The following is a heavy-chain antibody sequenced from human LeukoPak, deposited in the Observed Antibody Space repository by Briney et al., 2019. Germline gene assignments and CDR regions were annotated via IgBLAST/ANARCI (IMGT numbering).Heavy chain of an antibody. CDR3: QMVGARDYYYYGMDV. CDR1: GYTFTGYY. V-gene: IGHV1-2*02. Sequence: GASVKVSCKASGYTFTGYYMHWVRQAPGQGPEWMGWINPNSGGTNYAQKFQGRVTMTRDTSISTAYMELSRLRSDDTAVYYCQMVGARDYYYYGMDVWGQGTTVTVSS. D-gene: IGHD1-26*01. J-gene: IGHJ6*02. CDR2: INPNSGGT.